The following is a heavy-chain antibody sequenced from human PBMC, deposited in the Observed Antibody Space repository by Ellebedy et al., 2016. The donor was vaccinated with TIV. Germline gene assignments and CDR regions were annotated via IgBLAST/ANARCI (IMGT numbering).Heavy chain of an antibody. CDR3: ASGPTS. D-gene: IGHD5-12*01. V-gene: IGHV3-53*01. CDR1: GFTVSNNY. CDR2: IYSGGST. J-gene: IGHJ4*02. Sequence: GGSLRLXXAASGFTVSNNYMSWVRQLPGKGLDWVSVIYSGGSTYYADSVKGRFTISRDNSKNTLFLQMNSLRAEDTAVYYCASGPTSWGQGTLVTVSS.